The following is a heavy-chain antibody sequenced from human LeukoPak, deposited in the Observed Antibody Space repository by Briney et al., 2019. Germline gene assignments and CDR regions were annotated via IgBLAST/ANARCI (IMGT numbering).Heavy chain of an antibody. Sequence: GGSLRLSCAASGFTFSSYWMNWVRQAPGKGLEWVANINQDGSEKYYVDSVKGRFTISRDNAKNSLYLQMNSLRAEDTAVYYCARLSGYYDSSGYRSYFDYWGQGTLVTVSS. V-gene: IGHV3-7*03. CDR3: ARLSGYYDSSGYRSYFDY. J-gene: IGHJ4*02. CDR1: GFTFSSYW. D-gene: IGHD3-22*01. CDR2: INQDGSEK.